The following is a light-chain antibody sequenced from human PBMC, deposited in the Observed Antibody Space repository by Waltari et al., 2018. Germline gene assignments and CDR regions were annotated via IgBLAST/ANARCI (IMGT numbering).Light chain of an antibody. V-gene: IGLV1-51*01. CDR2: DNN. Sequence: QSVLTQPPSVSAAPGQMVTISCSGSSSNIGQNYVSWYQQIPGTAPKLLIYDNNKRPSGIPDRFSGSKSGTSATLGITGLQTGDEADYYCGTWDSSLNHGRVFGGGTKLTVL. CDR1: SSNIGQNY. J-gene: IGLJ3*02. CDR3: GTWDSSLNHGRV.